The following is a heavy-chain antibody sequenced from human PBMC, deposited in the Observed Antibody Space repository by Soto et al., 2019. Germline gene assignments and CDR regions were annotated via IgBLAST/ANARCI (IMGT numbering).Heavy chain of an antibody. D-gene: IGHD3-10*01. V-gene: IGHV3-21*01. Sequence: PGGSLRLSCAASGFTFSNYIMNWVRQPPGQGLEWVASISGSSTYIYYADSLKGRIAISRDNAKNSLSLELNTLRVEDTAVYYCSRGGGYYYGSGTDAYDVWGPGTLVTVS. CDR1: GFTFSNYI. CDR2: ISGSSTYI. J-gene: IGHJ3*01. CDR3: SRGGGYYYGSGTDAYDV.